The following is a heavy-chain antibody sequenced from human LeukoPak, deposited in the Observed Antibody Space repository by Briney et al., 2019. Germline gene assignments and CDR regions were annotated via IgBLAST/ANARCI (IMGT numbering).Heavy chain of an antibody. CDR2: INTNTGNP. D-gene: IGHD4-17*01. V-gene: IGHV7-4-1*02. J-gene: IGHJ4*02. CDR1: GYTFTSYG. CDR3: ARSQTYGDHPPFDY. Sequence: ASVKVSCKASGYTFTSYGIRWVRQAPGQGLEWMGWINTNTGNPTYAQGFTGRFVFSLDTSVSTAYIQISSLKTEDTAVYFCARSQTYGDHPPFDYWGQGTLVTVSS.